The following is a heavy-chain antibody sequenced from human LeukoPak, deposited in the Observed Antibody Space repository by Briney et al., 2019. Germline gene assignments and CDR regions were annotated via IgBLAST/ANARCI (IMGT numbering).Heavy chain of an antibody. CDR1: GGSISSGGYY. J-gene: IGHJ4*02. D-gene: IGHD3-22*01. CDR3: ARGNYYDSSGYSGETYYFDY. CDR2: IYYSGST. V-gene: IGHV4-31*03. Sequence: NPSETLSLTCTVSGGSISSGGYYWSWIRQHPGKGLEWIGYIYYSGSTYYNPSLKSRVTISVDTSKNQFSLKLSSVTAADTAVYYCARGNYYDSSGYSGETYYFDYWGQGTLVTVSS.